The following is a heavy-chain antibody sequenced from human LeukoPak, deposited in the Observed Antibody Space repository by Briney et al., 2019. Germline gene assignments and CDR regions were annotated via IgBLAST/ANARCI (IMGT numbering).Heavy chain of an antibody. Sequence: SETLSLTCTVSGGSISSYYWSWIRQPPGKGLEWIGYIYYSGSTNYNPSLKSRVTISVDTSKNQFSLKLSSVTAADTAVYYCARHTYYYDSSGPPDDAFDIWGQGTMVTVSS. CDR2: IYYSGST. CDR1: GGSISSYY. J-gene: IGHJ3*02. D-gene: IGHD3-22*01. CDR3: ARHTYYYDSSGPPDDAFDI. V-gene: IGHV4-59*08.